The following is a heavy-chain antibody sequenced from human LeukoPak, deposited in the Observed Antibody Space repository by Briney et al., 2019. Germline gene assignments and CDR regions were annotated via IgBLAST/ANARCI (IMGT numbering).Heavy chain of an antibody. D-gene: IGHD2-2*01. CDR2: VSGTGGTT. CDR1: GFIFKDYA. Sequence: GGSLRLSCAASGFIFKDYAMNWVRQAPGKGLELVSSVSGTGGTTYYADSVKGRFTITRDNSMDTLYLQMNSLRAEDTAVYSCVKGGDIVVVPDYFGMDVWGQGTTVTVSS. CDR3: VKGGDIVVVPDYFGMDV. V-gene: IGHV3-23*01. J-gene: IGHJ6*02.